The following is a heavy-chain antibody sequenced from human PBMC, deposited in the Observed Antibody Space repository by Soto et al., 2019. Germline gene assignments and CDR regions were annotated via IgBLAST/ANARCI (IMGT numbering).Heavy chain of an antibody. CDR3: ARESKMFGVDY. J-gene: IGHJ4*02. V-gene: IGHV1-18*01. CDR2: ISTKTGNT. CDR1: DYTFTSYG. D-gene: IGHD3-3*01. Sequence: QVQLVQSGPEVKKPGASVKVSCKASDYTFTSYGITWVRQAPGQGLEWMGWISTKTGNTNYAQNLQGRLLMTTDTSTNTAYRELRSLRFDDTAVYYCARESKMFGVDYWGQGTLVTVSS.